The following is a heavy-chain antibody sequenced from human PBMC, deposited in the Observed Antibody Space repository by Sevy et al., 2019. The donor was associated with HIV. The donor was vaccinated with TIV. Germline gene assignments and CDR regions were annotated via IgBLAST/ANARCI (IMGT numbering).Heavy chain of an antibody. D-gene: IGHD6-19*01. J-gene: IGHJ6*02. V-gene: IGHV4-59*01. CDR2: IYYTGST. CDR1: GGSISSYY. CDR3: AREPISGRYYGMDV. Sequence: SETRSLTCTVSGGSISSYYWNWIRQSPGKGLEWIGYIYYTGSTNYNPSLKSRVTISVDTSKNQFSLKLTSVTAADTAVYYCAREPISGRYYGMDVWGQGTTVTVSS.